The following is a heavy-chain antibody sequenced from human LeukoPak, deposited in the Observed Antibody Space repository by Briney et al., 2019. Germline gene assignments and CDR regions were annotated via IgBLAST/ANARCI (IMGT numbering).Heavy chain of an antibody. J-gene: IGHJ4*02. CDR3: ATQLGGYTLN. D-gene: IGHD5-12*01. CDR2: IYPSDSDT. CDR1: GYSFTSYW. Sequence: GESLKISCKGSGYSFTSYWIGWVRQMPGKGLEWMGIIYPSDSDTRYSPSFQGQITLSADKSLTTAYMQWSSLKASDTAMYYCATQLGGYTLNWGQGTLVTVSS. V-gene: IGHV5-51*01.